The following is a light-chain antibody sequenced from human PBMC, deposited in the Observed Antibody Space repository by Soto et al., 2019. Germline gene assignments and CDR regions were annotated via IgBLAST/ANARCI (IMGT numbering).Light chain of an antibody. CDR2: LEGSGSY. J-gene: IGLJ1*01. V-gene: IGLV4-60*02. Sequence: QPALTQSSSASASLGSSVKLTCTLSSGHSSYIIAWHQQQPGKAPRYLMKLEGSGSYNKVSGVPDRFSGSSSGADRYLTISNLQFEDEADYYCETWDSNTHVFGTGTKVTVL. CDR1: SGHSSYI. CDR3: ETWDSNTHV.